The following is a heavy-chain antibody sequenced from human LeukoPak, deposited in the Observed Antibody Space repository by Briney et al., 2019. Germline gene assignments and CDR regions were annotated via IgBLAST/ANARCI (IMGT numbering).Heavy chain of an antibody. Sequence: PSQTLSLTCTVSGGSISSGGYYWSRIRQPPGKGLEWIGYIYHSGSTYYNPSLKSRVTISVDRSKNQFSLKLSSVTAADTAVYYCAKGRGWYYFDYWGQGTLVTVSS. J-gene: IGHJ4*02. CDR2: IYHSGST. CDR3: AKGRGWYYFDY. D-gene: IGHD6-19*01. CDR1: GGSISSGGYY. V-gene: IGHV4-30-2*01.